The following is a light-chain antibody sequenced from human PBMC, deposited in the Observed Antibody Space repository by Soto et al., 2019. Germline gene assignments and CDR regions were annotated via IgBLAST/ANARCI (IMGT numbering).Light chain of an antibody. J-gene: IGKJ4*01. CDR1: QSVSYN. CDR3: QQYKNWPPLN. Sequence: EIVMTQSPATVSVSPGETATLSCRASQSVSYNLAWYQQKPGQGLRLLIYGAFTRATGIPARFSGSGSGTEFTLTSSSLQPEDFAVYYCQQYKNWPPLNFGGGTKVEIK. CDR2: GAF. V-gene: IGKV3-15*01.